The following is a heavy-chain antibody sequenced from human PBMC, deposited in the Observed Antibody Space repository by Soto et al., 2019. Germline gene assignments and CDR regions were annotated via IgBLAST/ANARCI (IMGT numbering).Heavy chain of an antibody. V-gene: IGHV3-30-3*01. J-gene: IGHJ6*02. CDR3: ARAYYYDSSGKRPNYGMDV. D-gene: IGHD3-22*01. Sequence: PGGSLRLSCAASGFTFSSYAMHWVHQAPGKGLEWVAVISYDGSNKYYADSVKGRFTISRDNSKNTLYLQMNSLRAEDTAVYYCARAYYYDSSGKRPNYGMDVWGQGTTVTVSS. CDR2: ISYDGSNK. CDR1: GFTFSSYA.